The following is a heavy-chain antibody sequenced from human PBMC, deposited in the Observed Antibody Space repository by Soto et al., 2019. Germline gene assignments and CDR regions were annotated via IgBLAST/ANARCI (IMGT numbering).Heavy chain of an antibody. CDR3: AREGEHGSGGYYRGYYGMAV. V-gene: IGHV1-2*04. J-gene: IGHJ6*02. CDR1: GYTFTGYY. D-gene: IGHD3-10*01. Sequence: QVQLVQSGAEVKKPGASVKVSCKASGYTFTGYYMHWVRQAPGQGLEWMGWINPNSGGTNYAQKFQGWVTMTRDTAMRTAYRGRSRLRSDDTAVYYCAREGEHGSGGYYRGYYGMAVWGQGTTVTVSS. CDR2: INPNSGGT.